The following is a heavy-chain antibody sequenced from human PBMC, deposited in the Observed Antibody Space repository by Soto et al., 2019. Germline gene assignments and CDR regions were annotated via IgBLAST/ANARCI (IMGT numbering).Heavy chain of an antibody. Sequence: EVQLLESGGGLVQPGGSLRLSCAASGFTFSSYAMSWVRQAPGKGLEWVSAISGSGGSTYYADSVKGRFTISRDNSNPALYPQMNSLRAEDTAAYYGAKHPHWNYYFDYWGQGTLVTVSS. CDR1: GFTFSSYA. V-gene: IGHV3-23*01. D-gene: IGHD1-7*01. CDR3: AKHPHWNYYFDY. CDR2: ISGSGGST. J-gene: IGHJ4*02.